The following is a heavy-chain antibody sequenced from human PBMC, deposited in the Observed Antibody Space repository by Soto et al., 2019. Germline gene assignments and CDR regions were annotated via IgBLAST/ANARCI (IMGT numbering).Heavy chain of an antibody. CDR1: GFTFSSYA. CDR2: ISGSGGST. D-gene: IGHD2-15*01. V-gene: IGHV3-23*01. CDR3: AKVRLPQYYYYYYMDV. Sequence: EVQLLESGGGLVQPGGSLRLSCAASGFTFSSYAMSWVRQAPGKGLEWVSAISGSGGSTYYADSVKGRFTISRDNSKNTLYLQMNSLRAEDTAVYYCAKVRLPQYYYYYYMDVWGKGTTVTVSS. J-gene: IGHJ6*03.